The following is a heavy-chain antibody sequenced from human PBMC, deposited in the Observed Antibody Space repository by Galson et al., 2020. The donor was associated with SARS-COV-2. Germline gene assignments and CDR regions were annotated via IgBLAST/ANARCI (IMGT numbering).Heavy chain of an antibody. D-gene: IGHD3-9*01. V-gene: IGHV1-24*01. CDR2: FDPEDGET. J-gene: IGHJ5*02. CDR1: GYTLTELS. CDR3: ATGPQYYDILTGIPGWFDP. Sequence: ASVKVSCKVSGYTLTELSMHWVRQAPGKGLEWMGGFDPEDGETIYAQKFQGRVTMTEETSTDTAYMELSSLRSEDTAVYYCATGPQYYDILTGIPGWFDPWGQGTLVTVSS.